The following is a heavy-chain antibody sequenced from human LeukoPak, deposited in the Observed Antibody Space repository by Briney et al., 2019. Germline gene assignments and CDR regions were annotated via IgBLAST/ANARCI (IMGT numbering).Heavy chain of an antibody. J-gene: IGHJ4*02. Sequence: PGGSLRLPCTASVFTFRSYAMHWVRRAPGKGLEGVAVISYGGSNKYYGDSVKRLFTISRDNSKNTLYLQMNRLRDEDTAVYPCARAIVLSYYDYVWGSYRYDYWGQGTLVTVSS. CDR1: VFTFRSYA. V-gene: IGHV3-30*04. CDR3: ARAIVLSYYDYVWGSYRYDY. D-gene: IGHD3-16*02. CDR2: ISYGGSNK.